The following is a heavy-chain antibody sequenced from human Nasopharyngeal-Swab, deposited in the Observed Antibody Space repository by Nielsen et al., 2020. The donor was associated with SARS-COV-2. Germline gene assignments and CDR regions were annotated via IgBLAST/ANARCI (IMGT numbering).Heavy chain of an antibody. CDR1: GFTFDDYA. D-gene: IGHD6-19*01. CDR2: ISWNSGSI. V-gene: IGHV3-9*01. J-gene: IGHJ4*02. Sequence: SLRLSCAASGFTFDDYAMHWVRPAPGKGLEWVSGISWNSGSIGYADSVKGRFTISRDNAKNSLYLQMNSLRAEDTALYYCAKILGSGWYGGNLFDYWGQGTLVTVSS. CDR3: AKILGSGWYGGNLFDY.